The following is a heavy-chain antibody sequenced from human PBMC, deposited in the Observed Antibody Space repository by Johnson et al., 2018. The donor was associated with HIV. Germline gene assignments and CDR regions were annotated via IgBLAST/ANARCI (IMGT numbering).Heavy chain of an antibody. J-gene: IGHJ3*02. CDR3: VREGDAFDI. V-gene: IGHV3-33*08. Sequence: QVQLVESGGGVVQPGRSLRLSCAASGFTFSTYGMHWVRQAPGKGLEWVAVIWYDGSDKYYGDSVKGRFTISRDNSKNTLYLQMNSLRVEDTAVYYCVREGDAFDIWGQGTMVTVSS. CDR1: GFTFSTYG. CDR2: IWYDGSDK.